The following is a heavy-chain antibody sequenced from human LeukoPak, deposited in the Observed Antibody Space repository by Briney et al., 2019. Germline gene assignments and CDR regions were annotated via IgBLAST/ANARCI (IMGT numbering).Heavy chain of an antibody. V-gene: IGHV3-7*01. CDR3: AKLAYCGGDCYSGALDY. D-gene: IGHD2-21*02. Sequence: GGSLRLSCAASGFDFSTQWMSWVRQAPGKGLEWVAIVNQGATQKYYVDSVKGRFTISRDNAENSLYLQMNSLRADDTAVYYCAKLAYCGGDCYSGALDYWGQGTLVTVSS. CDR1: GFDFSTQW. J-gene: IGHJ4*02. CDR2: VNQGATQK.